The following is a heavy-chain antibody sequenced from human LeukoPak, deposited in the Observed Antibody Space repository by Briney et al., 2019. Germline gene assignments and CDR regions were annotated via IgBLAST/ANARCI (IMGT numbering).Heavy chain of an antibody. J-gene: IGHJ4*02. CDR1: GFIFSSYA. CDR3: ANGWVTVRSAKFDY. CDR2: ISGGAGST. V-gene: IGHV3-23*01. D-gene: IGHD4-17*01. Sequence: GGPLRLSCAASGFIFSSYAMSWVRQAPGKGLEWVSAISGGAGSTYYADSVKGRFTISRDNSKNTLYLHMNSLRAEDTAVYYCANGWVTVRSAKFDYWGQGTLVTVSS.